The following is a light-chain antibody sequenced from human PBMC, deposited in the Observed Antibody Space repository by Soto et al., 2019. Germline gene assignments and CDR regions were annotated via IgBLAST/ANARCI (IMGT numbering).Light chain of an antibody. CDR3: RQAASFPIT. Sequence: DIQMTQSPSSVSASVGDRFTITCRASQGVSTWLAWYQQKPGKAPNLLIYTASSLQSGVPSRFSGSGSGTDFTLTINGLQPEDFATYYCRQAASFPITFGQGTRLEI. J-gene: IGKJ5*01. CDR1: QGVSTW. CDR2: TAS. V-gene: IGKV1-12*01.